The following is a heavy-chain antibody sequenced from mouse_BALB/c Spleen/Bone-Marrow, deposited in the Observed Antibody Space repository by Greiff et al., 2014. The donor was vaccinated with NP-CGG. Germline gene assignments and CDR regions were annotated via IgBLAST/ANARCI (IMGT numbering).Heavy chain of an antibody. J-gene: IGHJ2*01. CDR3: ASYVYGYYFDY. D-gene: IGHD2-2*01. Sequence: VQLKESGAELVKSGASVKLSCTASGFNIRDTYMHWVKQRPEQGLEWIGRIDPANGNTKYDPKFQGKATITADTSSNTAYLQLSSLTSEDTAVYYCASYVYGYYFDYRGQGTTLTVSS. CDR1: GFNIRDTY. V-gene: IGHV14-3*02. CDR2: IDPANGNT.